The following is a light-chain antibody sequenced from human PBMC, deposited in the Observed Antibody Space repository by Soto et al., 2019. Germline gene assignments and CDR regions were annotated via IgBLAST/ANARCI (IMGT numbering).Light chain of an antibody. V-gene: IGKV3-15*01. CDR2: GAT. CDR1: QNVLSD. CDR3: QQYRSWPRT. J-gene: IGKJ1*01. Sequence: EILLTQSPATLSVSPGETVTLSCRASQNVLSDLAWYQQKPGQAPRLLVYGATTRATDAPAKFRGSGSGTECSLTISSLQSEDFATYYCQQYRSWPRTFGQGSKVEI.